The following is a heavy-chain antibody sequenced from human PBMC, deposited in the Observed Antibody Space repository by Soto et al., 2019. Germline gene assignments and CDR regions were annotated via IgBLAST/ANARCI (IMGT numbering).Heavy chain of an antibody. CDR3: ARRGLSSSSTFRYFYYGMDA. J-gene: IGHJ6*02. CDR1: GYTFTNYY. V-gene: IGHV1-46*01. D-gene: IGHD6-6*01. CDR2: INPRGGST. Sequence: ASVKVSCKASGYTFTNYYIHWVRQAPGQGLEWMGIINPRGGSTNYAQKFQDRITMTRDTSTSTVYMELSSLRSEDTAVYYCARRGLSSSSTFRYFYYGMDAWGQGTTVTVS.